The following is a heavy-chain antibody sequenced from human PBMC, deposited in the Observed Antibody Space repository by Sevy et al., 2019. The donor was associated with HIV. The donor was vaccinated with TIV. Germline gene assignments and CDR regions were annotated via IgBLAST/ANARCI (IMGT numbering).Heavy chain of an antibody. CDR3: ARVDCGGDCSPNWFDS. V-gene: IGHV5-10-1*01. J-gene: IGHJ5*01. CDR2: IDPSDSNT. Sequence: GESLKISCKGSGYRFTNYWISWVRQMPGKGLEWMGLIDPSDSNTNYSPSFQGHVSISVDKSISTAYLQWSSLKASDTAMYYCARVDCGGDCSPNWFDSWGQGTLVTVSS. CDR1: GYRFTNYW. D-gene: IGHD2-21*01.